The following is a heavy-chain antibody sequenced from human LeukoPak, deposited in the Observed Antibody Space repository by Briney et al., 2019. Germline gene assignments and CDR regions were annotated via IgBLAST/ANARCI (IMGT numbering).Heavy chain of an antibody. CDR2: INHSGST. V-gene: IGHV4-34*01. CDR1: GGSFSGYY. CDR3: ARGRDRVDTAMVIGTFDY. J-gene: IGHJ4*02. Sequence: SETLSLTCAVYGGSFSGYYWSWIRQPPGKGLEWIGEINHSGSTNYNPSLKSRVTISVDTSKNQFSLKLSSVTAADTAVYYCARGRDRVDTAMVIGTFDYWGQGTLVTVAS. D-gene: IGHD5-18*01.